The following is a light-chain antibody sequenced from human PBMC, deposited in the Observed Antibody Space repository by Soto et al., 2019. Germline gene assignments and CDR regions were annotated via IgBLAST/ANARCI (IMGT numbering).Light chain of an antibody. Sequence: DIQMTQSPSSLSASVGDRVTITCRASQRFSSYLSCYPQKPGKAPQLLIHASSSLQSGVPSRFSGSGAGTDFTLTISSLQPEDYATYYCQQSYRTPPNTFGQGTRLEIK. CDR2: ASS. J-gene: IGKJ5*01. CDR3: QQSYRTPPNT. V-gene: IGKV1-39*01. CDR1: QRFSSY.